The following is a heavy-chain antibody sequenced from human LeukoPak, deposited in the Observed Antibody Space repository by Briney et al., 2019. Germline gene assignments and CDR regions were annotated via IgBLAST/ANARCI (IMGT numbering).Heavy chain of an antibody. Sequence: ASVKVSCKASGYTFSWYYMHWVRQAPGQGLEWMGIINPSGGSTSYAQKFQGRVTMTRDTSTRIVYMELSSLRSEDTAVYYCARWGASGLALIYYYGMDVWGQGTTVTVSS. CDR3: ARWGASGLALIYYYGMDV. V-gene: IGHV1-46*01. D-gene: IGHD3/OR15-3a*01. CDR1: GYTFSWYY. CDR2: INPSGGST. J-gene: IGHJ6*02.